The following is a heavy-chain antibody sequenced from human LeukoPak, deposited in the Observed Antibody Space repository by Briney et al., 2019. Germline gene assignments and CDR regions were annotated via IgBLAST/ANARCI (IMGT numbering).Heavy chain of an antibody. CDR2: ISGSGGST. CDR1: GFTFSKYA. D-gene: IGHD3-10*01. CDR3: VGGYGWTTNY. V-gene: IGHV3-23*01. Sequence: GGSLRLSCAASGFTFSKYAMSWVRQAPGKGLEWVSGISGSGGSTMYADSVKGRFTISRDNSKNSLYLQMNSLRAEDTAVYYCVGGYGWTTNYWGQGTLVTVSS. J-gene: IGHJ4*02.